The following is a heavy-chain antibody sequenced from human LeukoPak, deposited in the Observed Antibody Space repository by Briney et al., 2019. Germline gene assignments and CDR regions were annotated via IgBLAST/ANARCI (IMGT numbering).Heavy chain of an antibody. CDR3: ARQAIPPGYSSGPSTFDI. CDR2: IYYSGST. CDR1: GGSISSSSYY. J-gene: IGHJ3*02. Sequence: PSETLSLTCTVSGGSISSSSYYWGWIRQPPGKGLEWIGSIYYSGSTYYNPSLKSRVTISVDTSKNQFSLKLSSVTAADTAVYYCARQAIPPGYSSGPSTFDIWGQGTMVTVSS. V-gene: IGHV4-39*01. D-gene: IGHD6-19*01.